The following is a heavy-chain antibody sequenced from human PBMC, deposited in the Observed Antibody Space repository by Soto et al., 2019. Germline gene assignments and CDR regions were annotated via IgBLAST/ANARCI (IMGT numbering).Heavy chain of an antibody. V-gene: IGHV1-2*02. CDR1: GYTFSGQY. Sequence: ASVKVSCKASGYTFSGQYMHWVRQAPGQGFEWMGWINPKSGGTKYAQKFQGRVTMTRDTSISTAYMELSRLKSDDTAVYYCARASGIVVDAEYSQHWGQGTLVTVSS. J-gene: IGHJ1*01. CDR3: ARASGIVVDAEYSQH. CDR2: INPKSGGT. D-gene: IGHD3-22*01.